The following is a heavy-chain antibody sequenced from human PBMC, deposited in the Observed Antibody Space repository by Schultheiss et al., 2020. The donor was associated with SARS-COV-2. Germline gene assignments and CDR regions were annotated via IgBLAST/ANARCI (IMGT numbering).Heavy chain of an antibody. CDR1: GFTFTSSA. D-gene: IGHD3-22*01. CDR3: AKDREITMIVVVRYYFDY. Sequence: SVKVSCKASGFTFTSSAVQWVRQARGQRLEWIGWIVVGSGNTNYAQKFQGRVTVTRDTSISTAYMELSRLRSDDTAVYYCAKDREITMIVVVRYYFDYWGQGTLVTVSS. J-gene: IGHJ4*02. V-gene: IGHV1-58*01. CDR2: IVVGSGNT.